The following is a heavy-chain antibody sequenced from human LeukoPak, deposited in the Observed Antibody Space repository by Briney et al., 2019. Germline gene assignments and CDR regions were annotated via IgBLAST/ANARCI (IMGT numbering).Heavy chain of an antibody. V-gene: IGHV3-48*01. D-gene: IGHD3-22*01. CDR3: ARGAYYYED. CDR1: GFTFSSHS. J-gene: IGHJ4*02. CDR2: ISSSSSTI. Sequence: GGSLRLSCAASGFTFSSHSMNWVSQAPGKGLGWVSYISSSSSTIYYADSVKGRFTISRDNAKNSLYLQMNSLRAEDTAVYYCARGAYYYEDWGQGTLVTVSS.